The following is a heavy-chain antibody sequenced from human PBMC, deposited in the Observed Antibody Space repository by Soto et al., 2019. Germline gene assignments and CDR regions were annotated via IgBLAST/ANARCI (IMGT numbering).Heavy chain of an antibody. J-gene: IGHJ4*02. CDR3: NRGSEYDFWSGYL. CDR1: GGTSTRYA. Sequence: QERLVQSGADVRKPGSSVKVSCKVTGGTSTRYAINWVRQAPGQGLEWMGGIVPMFGTSKYAQKFQGRVTITADTSTNIAYMELRSLRSEDTAVYYCNRGSEYDFWSGYLWGQATLVSVSS. CDR2: IVPMFGTS. V-gene: IGHV1-69*06. D-gene: IGHD3-3*01.